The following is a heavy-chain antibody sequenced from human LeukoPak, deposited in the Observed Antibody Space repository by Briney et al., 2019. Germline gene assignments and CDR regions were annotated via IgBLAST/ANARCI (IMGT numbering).Heavy chain of an antibody. CDR2: ISGSGGST. CDR3: AKDHKSMVRGTYDY. J-gene: IGHJ4*02. CDR1: GFTLSSYA. Sequence: GGSLRLSCAASGFTLSSYAMSWVRQAPGKGLEWVSAISGSGGSTYYADSVKGRFTISRDNSKNTLYLQMNSLRAEDTAVYYCAKDHKSMVRGTYDYWGQGTLVTVSS. D-gene: IGHD3-10*01. V-gene: IGHV3-23*01.